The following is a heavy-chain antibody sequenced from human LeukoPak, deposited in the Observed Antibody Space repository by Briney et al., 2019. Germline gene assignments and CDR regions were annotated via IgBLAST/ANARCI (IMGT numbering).Heavy chain of an antibody. CDR3: ARGTGWYFY. V-gene: IGHV4-59*01. J-gene: IGHJ4*02. CDR2: IHDSGST. D-gene: IGHD6-19*01. Sequence: SETLSLTCTVSGGSISSYYWSWIRQPPGKGLEWIGYIHDSGSTNYNPSLKSRVTMSVDTSKNQFSLKLSSVTAADTAVYYCARGTGWYFYWGQGTLVTVSS. CDR1: GGSISSYY.